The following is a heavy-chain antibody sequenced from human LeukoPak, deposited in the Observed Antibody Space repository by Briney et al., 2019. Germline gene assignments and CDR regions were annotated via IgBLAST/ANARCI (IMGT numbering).Heavy chain of an antibody. Sequence: SVKVSCKASGGTFSSYAISWVRQAPGQGLEWMGRIIPILGIANYAQKFQGRVTITADKSTSTAYMELSSLRSEDTAVYHCARGGSSSWYSYYFDYWGQGTLVTVSS. V-gene: IGHV1-69*04. CDR1: GGTFSSYA. D-gene: IGHD6-13*01. CDR2: IIPILGIA. CDR3: ARGGSSSWYSYYFDY. J-gene: IGHJ4*02.